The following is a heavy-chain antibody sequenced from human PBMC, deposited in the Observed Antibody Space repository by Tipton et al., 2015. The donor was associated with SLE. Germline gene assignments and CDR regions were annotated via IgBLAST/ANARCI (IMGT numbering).Heavy chain of an antibody. CDR3: ARGTPFMEWERNWFDP. CDR1: GGSIRTYY. J-gene: IGHJ5*02. V-gene: IGHV4-59*01. CDR2: MYHSGIT. Sequence: LRLSCSVSGGSIRTYYWSWIRQPPGKGLEWIGYMYHSGITNYNPSLYSRVTISVDTSKNQFSLKMNSVTAADTAVYYCARGTPFMEWERNWFDPWGQGTLVTVSS. D-gene: IGHD1-26*01.